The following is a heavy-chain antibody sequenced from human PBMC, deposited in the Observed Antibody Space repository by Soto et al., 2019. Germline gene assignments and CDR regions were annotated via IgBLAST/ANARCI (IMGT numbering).Heavy chain of an antibody. CDR2: IYYSGST. CDR1: GGSISSGDYY. CDR3: ARDKRDYYDSSGYYESY. J-gene: IGHJ4*02. D-gene: IGHD3-22*01. Sequence: SETLSLICTVSGGSISSGDYYWSWIRQPPGKGLEWIGYIYYSGSTYYNPSLKSRVTISVDTSKNQFSLKLSSVTAADTAVYYCARDKRDYYDSSGYYESYWGQGTLVTVSS. V-gene: IGHV4-30-4*01.